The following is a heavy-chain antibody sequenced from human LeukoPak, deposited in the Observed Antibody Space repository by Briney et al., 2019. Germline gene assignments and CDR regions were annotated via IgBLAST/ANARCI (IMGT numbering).Heavy chain of an antibody. J-gene: IGHJ4*02. Sequence: GTSVKVSCKVSGYTLTELSMHWVRQAPGKGLEWMGGFDPEDGETIYAQKFQGRVTMTEDTSTDTAYMELSSLRSEDTAVCYCATPRDSWLALGYWGQGTLVTVSS. D-gene: IGHD6-19*01. V-gene: IGHV1-24*01. CDR3: ATPRDSWLALGY. CDR2: FDPEDGET. CDR1: GYTLTELS.